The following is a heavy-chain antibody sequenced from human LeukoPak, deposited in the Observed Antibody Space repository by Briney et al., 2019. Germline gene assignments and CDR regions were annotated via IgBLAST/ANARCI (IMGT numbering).Heavy chain of an antibody. Sequence: GGSLRLSCAASGFTFSDYSMNWVRQAPGKGLEWVSYISSGGSTIYYADSVKGRLTISRDNAKNSLSLQMNSLRDEDTAVYYCVRGEATAVVPGCDYWGQGILVTVSS. V-gene: IGHV3-48*02. CDR3: VRGEATAVVPGCDY. D-gene: IGHD5-18*01. J-gene: IGHJ4*02. CDR1: GFTFSDYS. CDR2: ISSGGSTI.